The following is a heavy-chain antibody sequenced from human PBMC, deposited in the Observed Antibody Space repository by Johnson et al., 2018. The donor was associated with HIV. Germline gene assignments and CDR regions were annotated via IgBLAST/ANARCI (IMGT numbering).Heavy chain of an antibody. CDR2: ISYDGSYK. V-gene: IGHV3-30-3*02. CDR3: TKMGALGAFDI. D-gene: IGHD3-16*01. J-gene: IGHJ3*02. CDR1: GFTFSSYA. Sequence: QMQLVESGGGVVRPGGSLRLSCAASGFTFSSYAMHWVRQAPGKGLEWVAVISYDGSYKYYVDSVKGRFTISRDNSKNTLSLQMNSLRAEDTAVYYCTKMGALGAFDIWDQGTMVTVSS.